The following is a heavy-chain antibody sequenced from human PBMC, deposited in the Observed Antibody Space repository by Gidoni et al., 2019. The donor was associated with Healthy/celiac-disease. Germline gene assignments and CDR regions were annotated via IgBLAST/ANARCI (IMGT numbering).Heavy chain of an antibody. CDR2: ISYDGSNK. J-gene: IGHJ4*02. CDR1: GFTFSSYG. CDR3: AKDGVGYCSSTSCYFFDY. Sequence: QVQLVASGGGVVQPGRSLRLSCAASGFTFSSYGMHWVRQAPGKGLEWVAVISYDGSNKYYADSVKGRFTISRDNSKNTLYLQMNSLRAEDTAVYYCAKDGVGYCSSTSCYFFDYWGQGTLVTVSS. D-gene: IGHD2-2*01. V-gene: IGHV3-30*18.